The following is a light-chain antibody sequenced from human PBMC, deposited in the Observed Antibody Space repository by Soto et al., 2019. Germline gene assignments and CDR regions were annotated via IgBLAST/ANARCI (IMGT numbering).Light chain of an antibody. CDR1: QSISSW. CDR3: QQYNSYSWT. CDR2: KAS. J-gene: IGKJ1*01. Sequence: DIQMTQSPSTLSASVGDRVTITCRASQSISSWLAWYQQKPGKAPKVLIYKASILESGVPSRFSSSGSGTEFTLTISSLQPDDFATYYCQQYNSYSWTFGKGTKVEIK. V-gene: IGKV1-5*03.